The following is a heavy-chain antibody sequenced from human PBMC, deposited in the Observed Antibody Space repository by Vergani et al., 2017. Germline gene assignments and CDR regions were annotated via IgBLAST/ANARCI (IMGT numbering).Heavy chain of an antibody. CDR2: IYYSGST. V-gene: IGHV4-59*01. CDR1: GDSISSYY. Sequence: QVQLQESGPGLVKPSETLSLTCTVSGDSISSYYWSWIRQPPGKGLEWIGYIYYSGSTNYNPSLKSRVTISVDTSKNQFSLKLSSVTAADTAVYYCAREVVTMVRGVIVYWFDPWGQGTLVTVSS. CDR3: AREVVTMVRGVIVYWFDP. J-gene: IGHJ5*02. D-gene: IGHD3-10*01.